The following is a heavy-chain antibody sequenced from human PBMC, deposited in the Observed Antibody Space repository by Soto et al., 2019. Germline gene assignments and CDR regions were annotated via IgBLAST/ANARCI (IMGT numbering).Heavy chain of an antibody. Sequence: GGSLRLSCAASGFTFSSYAMSWVRQAPGKGLEWVALISYDGSSTYYADSVKGRFTISRDNSKNTLYLQMNSLSAEDTAVYYCTRADPTVTLSVFDPWGQGTLVTVSS. CDR1: GFTFSSYA. V-gene: IGHV3-30-3*01. J-gene: IGHJ5*02. D-gene: IGHD4-17*01. CDR2: ISYDGSST. CDR3: TRADPTVTLSVFDP.